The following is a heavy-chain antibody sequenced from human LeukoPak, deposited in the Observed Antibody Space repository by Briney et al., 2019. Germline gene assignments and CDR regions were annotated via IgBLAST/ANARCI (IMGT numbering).Heavy chain of an antibody. CDR2: IKHDGTEK. Sequence: GGSLRLSCVASGFTFSGFSMTWVRQAPGKGLEWVANIKHDGTEKYYVDSVKGRFTISRDNFKNTLYLQMNSLRAEDTAVYYCAKLGRAVTTHNNNWFDPWGQGTLVTVSS. CDR1: GFTFSGFS. J-gene: IGHJ5*02. D-gene: IGHD4-17*01. V-gene: IGHV3-7*01. CDR3: AKLGRAVTTHNNNWFDP.